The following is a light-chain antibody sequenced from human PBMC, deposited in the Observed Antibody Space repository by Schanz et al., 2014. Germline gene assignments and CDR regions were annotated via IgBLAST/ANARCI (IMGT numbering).Light chain of an antibody. CDR2: DVS. Sequence: QSALTQPASVSGSPGQSITISCTGTSSDVGGYNYVSWYQQHPGKAPKLMIYDVSNRPSGVSNRFSDSKFGSMASLTISGLQAEDEADYYCSSFTSSLRWVFGGGTKLTVL. CDR3: SSFTSSLRWV. CDR1: SSDVGGYNY. J-gene: IGLJ3*02. V-gene: IGLV2-14*01.